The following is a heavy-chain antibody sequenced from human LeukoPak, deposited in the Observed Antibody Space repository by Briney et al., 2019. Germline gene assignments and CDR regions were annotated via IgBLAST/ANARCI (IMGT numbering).Heavy chain of an antibody. CDR1: GFTFSDYY. J-gene: IGHJ4*02. Sequence: PGRSLRLSCAASGFTFSDYYMSWIRQAPGKGLEWVSYISSSSSYTNYADSVKGRFTISRDYAKNSLYLQMNSLRAEDTAVYYCARAKWLVTPFDYWGQGTLVTVSS. D-gene: IGHD6-19*01. V-gene: IGHV3-11*05. CDR2: ISSSSSYT. CDR3: ARAKWLVTPFDY.